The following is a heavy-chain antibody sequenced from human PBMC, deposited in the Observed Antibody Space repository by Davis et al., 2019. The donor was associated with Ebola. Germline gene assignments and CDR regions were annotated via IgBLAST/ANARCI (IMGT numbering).Heavy chain of an antibody. V-gene: IGHV3-64*01. Sequence: GESLKISCAASGFTFSSYAMHWVRQAPGKGLEYVSAISSNGGSTYYANSVKGRFTISRDNSKNTLYLQMNSLRAEDTAVYYCARDDGLLRPFDYWGQGTLVTVSS. CDR2: ISSNGGST. CDR1: GFTFSSYA. D-gene: IGHD2-15*01. J-gene: IGHJ4*02. CDR3: ARDDGLLRPFDY.